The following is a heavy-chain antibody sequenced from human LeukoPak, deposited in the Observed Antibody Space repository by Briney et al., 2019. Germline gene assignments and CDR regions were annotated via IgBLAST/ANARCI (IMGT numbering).Heavy chain of an antibody. CDR1: GFTVSSYY. CDR2: IYSGGST. V-gene: IGHV3-66*01. J-gene: IGHJ2*01. Sequence: GGSLRLSCAASGFTVSSYYMYWVRQVPGKGLEWISVIYSGGSTYYADSVKGRFTISRDNSKNTLYLQMNSLRAEDTAVYYCARDLGLYWYFDLWGRGTLVTVSS. CDR3: ARDLGLYWYFDL. D-gene: IGHD7-27*01.